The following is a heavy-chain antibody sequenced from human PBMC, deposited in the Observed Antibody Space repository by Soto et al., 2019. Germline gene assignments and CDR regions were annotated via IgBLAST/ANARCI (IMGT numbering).Heavy chain of an antibody. D-gene: IGHD2-15*01. J-gene: IGHJ6*02. CDR1: GYTFSNYG. Sequence: QVQLVQSGPEVKKPGASVKVSCKASGYTFSNYGITWVRQAPGQGLEWMGWINAYNGETNYAQKLQARVTMTTATSTTPASIVPKRLHSPSLALYLCTRMVAPPYYFYRLPLLCQGTTLTFSS. V-gene: IGHV1-18*03. CDR2: INAYNGET. CDR3: TRMVAPPYYFYRLPL.